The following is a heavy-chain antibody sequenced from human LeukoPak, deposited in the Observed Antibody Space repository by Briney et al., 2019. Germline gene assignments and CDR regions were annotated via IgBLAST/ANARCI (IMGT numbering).Heavy chain of an antibody. J-gene: IGHJ4*02. CDR3: ARAGYNWSQYYFDY. CDR2: INPNSGGT. V-gene: IGHV1-2*02. Sequence: ASVRVSCKASGYTFTGYYMHWVRQAPGQGLEWMGWINPNSGGTDYAQNFQGRVTMTRDTSISTAYMELSGLRSDDTAVYYCARAGYNWSQYYFDYWGQGTLVTVSS. CDR1: GYTFTGYY. D-gene: IGHD1-20*01.